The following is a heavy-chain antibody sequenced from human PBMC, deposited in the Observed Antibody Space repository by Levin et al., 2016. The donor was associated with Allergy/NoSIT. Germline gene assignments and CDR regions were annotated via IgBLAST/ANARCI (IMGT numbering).Heavy chain of an antibody. V-gene: IGHV3-23*01. CDR1: GFTFSNYA. D-gene: IGHD3-22*01. Sequence: GGSLRLSCAASGFTFSNYAMTWVRQAPGKGLEWVSSIYGSGGTINYPASVKGRFTVSRDNFRNMLYLQVDSLRADDTAVYFCARFESRGSENYFYYKYYIDVWGKGTAVTVSS. CDR3: ARFESRGSENYFYYKYYIDV. J-gene: IGHJ6*03. CDR2: IYGSGGTI.